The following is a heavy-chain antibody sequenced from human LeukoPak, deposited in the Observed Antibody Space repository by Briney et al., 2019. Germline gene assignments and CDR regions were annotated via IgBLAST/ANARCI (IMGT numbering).Heavy chain of an antibody. J-gene: IGHJ4*02. D-gene: IGHD3-22*01. CDR2: IYTSGST. CDR3: AGETSYYDISGTKFDY. CDR1: GGSISSYY. Sequence: SETLSLTCTVSGGSISSYYWSWIRQPAGKGLEWIGRIYTSGSTNYNPSLKSRVTMSVDTSKNQFSLKLSSVTAADTAVYYCAGETSYYDISGTKFDYWGQGTLVTVSS. V-gene: IGHV4-4*07.